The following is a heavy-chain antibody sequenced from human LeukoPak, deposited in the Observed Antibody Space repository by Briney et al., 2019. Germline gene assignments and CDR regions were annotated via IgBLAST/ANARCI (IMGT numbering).Heavy chain of an antibody. CDR2: ISYDGSNK. CDR3: AKDSIPVNIVVVPAAMSIDY. Sequence: QPGRSLRLSCAASGFTFSSSVMHWVRQAPGKGLEWVAVISYDGSNKYYADSVKGRFTISRDNSKNTLYLQMNSLRAEDTAVYYCAKDSIPVNIVVVPAAMSIDYWGQGTLVTVSS. V-gene: IGHV3-30*18. D-gene: IGHD2-2*01. CDR1: GFTFSSSV. J-gene: IGHJ4*02.